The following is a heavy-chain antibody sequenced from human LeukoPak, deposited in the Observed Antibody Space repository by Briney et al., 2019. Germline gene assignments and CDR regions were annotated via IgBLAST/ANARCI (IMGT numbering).Heavy chain of an antibody. V-gene: IGHV3-15*01. CDR3: TTALDFGVVIILDWYVDL. D-gene: IGHD3-3*01. CDR2: IKSKTDGGTT. Sequence: GGSLRLSCAASGFTFSNAWMSWVRQAPGKGLEWVGRIKSKTDGGTTDYAAPVKGRFTISRDDSKNTLYLQMNSLKTEDTAVYYCTTALDFGVVIILDWYVDLWGRGTLVTVSS. CDR1: GFTFSNAW. J-gene: IGHJ2*01.